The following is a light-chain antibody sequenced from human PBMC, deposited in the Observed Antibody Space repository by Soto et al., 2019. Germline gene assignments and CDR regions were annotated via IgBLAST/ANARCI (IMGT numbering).Light chain of an antibody. J-gene: IGKJ2*01. V-gene: IGKV3-11*01. CDR2: ETS. CDR3: QVRSDWPPFKYT. CDR1: XSXXXM. Sequence: EIVLTQSPAXLXLSAGEXXXXXXRSSXSXXXMVAXYQQQVGRTPRLLIYETSSRATGVPARFSGSGSGTDFTLTINRLEPEDFAIYFCQVRSDWPPFKYTFGQGTKLEVK.